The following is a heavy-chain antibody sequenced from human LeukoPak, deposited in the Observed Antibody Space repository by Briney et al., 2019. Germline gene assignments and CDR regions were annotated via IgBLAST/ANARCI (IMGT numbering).Heavy chain of an antibody. D-gene: IGHD6-19*01. Sequence: ASVKVSCKASGYTFTGYYMHWVRQAPGQGLEWMGRINPNSGGTNYAQKFQGRVTMTRDTSISTAYMELSRVRSDDTAVYYCARRVVAGTASYYLDYWGQGTLVTVSS. V-gene: IGHV1-2*06. CDR2: INPNSGGT. CDR1: GYTFTGYY. CDR3: ARRVVAGTASYYLDY. J-gene: IGHJ4*02.